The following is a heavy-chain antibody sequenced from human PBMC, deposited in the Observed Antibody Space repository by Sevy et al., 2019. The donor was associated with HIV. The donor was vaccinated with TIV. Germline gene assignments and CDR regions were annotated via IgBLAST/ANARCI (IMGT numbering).Heavy chain of an antibody. Sequence: ASVKVSCKASGYTFTSYYMHWVRQAPGQGLEWMGIINPSGCSTSYAQKFQGRVTMTRDTSTSTVYMELSSLRSEDTAVYYCARGSGLYYYYYYMDVWGKGTTVTVSS. D-gene: IGHD3-3*01. CDR2: INPSGCST. V-gene: IGHV1-46*01. CDR3: ARGSGLYYYYYYMDV. CDR1: GYTFTSYY. J-gene: IGHJ6*03.